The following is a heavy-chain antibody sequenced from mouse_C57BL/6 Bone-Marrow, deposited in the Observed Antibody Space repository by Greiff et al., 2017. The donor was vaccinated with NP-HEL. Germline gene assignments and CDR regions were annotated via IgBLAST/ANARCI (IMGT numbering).Heavy chain of an antibody. Sequence: QVQLQQPGAELVKPGASVKLSCKASGYTFTSYWMHWVKQRPGRGLEWIGRIDPNSGGTKYNEKFKSKATLTVDKPSSTAYMQLSSLTSEYSAVYYCARDYYDSSPWFAYWGQGTLVTVSA. V-gene: IGHV1-72*01. CDR3: ARDYYDSSPWFAY. J-gene: IGHJ3*01. CDR2: IDPNSGGT. CDR1: GYTFTSYW. D-gene: IGHD1-1*01.